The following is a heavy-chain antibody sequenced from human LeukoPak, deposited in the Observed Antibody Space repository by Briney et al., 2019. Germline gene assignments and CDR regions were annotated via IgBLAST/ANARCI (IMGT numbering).Heavy chain of an antibody. CDR3: ARGWTRRGYSYGGRYYYYYMDV. CDR2: INHSGST. Sequence: SETLSLTCAVYGGSFSGYYWSWIRQPPGKVLEWIGEINHSGSTNYNPSLKSRVTISVDTSKNQFSLKLSSVTAADTAVYYCARGWTRRGYSYGGRYYYYYMDVWGKGTTVTISS. V-gene: IGHV4-34*01. CDR1: GGSFSGYY. D-gene: IGHD5-18*01. J-gene: IGHJ6*03.